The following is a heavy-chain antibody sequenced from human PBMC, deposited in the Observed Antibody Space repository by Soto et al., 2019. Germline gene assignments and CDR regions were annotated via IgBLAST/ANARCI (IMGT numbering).Heavy chain of an antibody. J-gene: IGHJ4*02. V-gene: IGHV6-1*01. CDR2: TYYRSRWYN. Sequence: SQTLSLTCAISGDSVSSNSAAWNWIRQSPSRGLECLGSTYYRSRWYNDYAVSVKSRMTVNPDTSRNQFYLQLNSVTPEDTAVYYCASGGFGVELANFDXWGQGTLVTVSX. D-gene: IGHD1-1*01. CDR1: GDSVSSNSAA. CDR3: ASGGFGVELANFDX.